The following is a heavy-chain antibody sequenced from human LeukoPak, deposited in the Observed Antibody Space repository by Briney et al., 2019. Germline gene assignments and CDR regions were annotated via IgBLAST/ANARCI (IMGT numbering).Heavy chain of an antibody. Sequence: GGSLRLSCAASGFTFSSSAMSWVRQAPGKGLEWVSSITSAGGGSYYPDSVKGRFTISRDNSKNTLYLQMNSLRAEDTAIYYCAKAVSPGGAFDIWGQGTMVTVSS. V-gene: IGHV3-23*01. CDR2: ITSAGGGS. CDR1: GFTFSSSA. J-gene: IGHJ3*02. CDR3: AKAVSPGGAFDI. D-gene: IGHD2/OR15-2a*01.